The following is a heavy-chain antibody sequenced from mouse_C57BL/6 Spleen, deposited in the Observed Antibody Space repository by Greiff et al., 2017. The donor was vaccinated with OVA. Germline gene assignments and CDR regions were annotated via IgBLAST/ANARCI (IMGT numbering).Heavy chain of an antibody. Sequence: VQLQQSGPELVKPGASVKISCKASGYSFTGYYMNWVKQSPEKSLEWIGEINPSTGGTTYNQKFKAKATLTVDKSSSTAYMQLKSLTSDDSAVYYCARIYSNYGAMDYWGQGTSVTVSS. CDR1: GYSFTGYY. CDR2: INPSTGGT. D-gene: IGHD2-5*01. J-gene: IGHJ4*01. V-gene: IGHV1-42*01. CDR3: ARIYSNYGAMDY.